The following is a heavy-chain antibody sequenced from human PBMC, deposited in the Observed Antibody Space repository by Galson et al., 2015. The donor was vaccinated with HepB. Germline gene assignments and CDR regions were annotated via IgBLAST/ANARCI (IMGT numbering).Heavy chain of an antibody. D-gene: IGHD2-15*01. V-gene: IGHV3-21*01. CDR3: ARQVGVADAFDI. CDR2: ISASTSYI. Sequence: SLRLSYATSGFTFSSYSMNWVRQAPGKGLEWVSSISASTSYIYYTDSVKGRFSISHDNSTTSLFLTVNSLSAEDTAVYYCARQVGVADAFDIWGQGTTVTVSS. CDR1: GFTFSSYS. J-gene: IGHJ3*02.